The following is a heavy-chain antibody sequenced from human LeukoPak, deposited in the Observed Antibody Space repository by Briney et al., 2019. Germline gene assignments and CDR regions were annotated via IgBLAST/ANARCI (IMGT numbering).Heavy chain of an antibody. CDR2: IYYSGST. CDR1: GGSIGSSSYY. J-gene: IGHJ6*03. CDR3: ARDRVGQQLVGRKNNYYYMDV. V-gene: IGHV4-39*07. Sequence: PSETLSLTCTVSGGSIGSSSYYWGWIRQPPGKGLEWIGSIYYSGSTYYNPSLKSRVTISVDTSKNQFSLKLSSVTAADTAVYYCARDRVGQQLVGRKNNYYYMDVWGKGTTVTISS. D-gene: IGHD6-13*01.